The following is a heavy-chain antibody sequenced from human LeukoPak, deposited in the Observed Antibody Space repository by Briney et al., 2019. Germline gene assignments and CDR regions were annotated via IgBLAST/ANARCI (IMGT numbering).Heavy chain of an antibody. J-gene: IGHJ4*02. V-gene: IGHV3-23*01. CDR3: AKGPLIEVAGATWDY. CDR2: ISGSGYST. D-gene: IGHD6-19*01. Sequence: GGSLRLSCAASGVTFSSYAMGWVRQFPGKGLEWVSAISGSGYSTYYADSVKGRFTISRDNSKNTLHLQMNSLRAEDTAVYYCAKGPLIEVAGATWDYWGQGTLVTVSS. CDR1: GVTFSSYA.